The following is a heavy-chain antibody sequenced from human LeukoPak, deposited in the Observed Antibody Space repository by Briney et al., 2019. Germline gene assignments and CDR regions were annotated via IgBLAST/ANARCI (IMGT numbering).Heavy chain of an antibody. CDR2: IHSDGNSR. J-gene: IGHJ4*02. Sequence: GGSLRLSCVASGFTFIGYWMHWVRQAPGKGLVWVSQIHSDGNSRSYTDSVKVRFTISRDNAKNTLHLQMNSLRAEDTAVYYCARGGIGSFDFWGQGALVSVS. CDR3: ARGGIGSFDF. D-gene: IGHD3-16*01. CDR1: GFTFIGYW. V-gene: IGHV3-74*01.